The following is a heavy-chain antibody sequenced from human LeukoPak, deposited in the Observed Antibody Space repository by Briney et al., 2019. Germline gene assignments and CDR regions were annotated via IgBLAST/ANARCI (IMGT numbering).Heavy chain of an antibody. CDR1: GFTFGSSA. Sequence: GWSQRVYCAASGFTFGSSAMSSVRQASGKRMEWVSSISGSFTSYADSVKGRFTISRDNSKNTLYLQMNSLRAEDTAKYYCAKDLPGSGWSLDFWGQGTLVTVSS. J-gene: IGHJ4*02. V-gene: IGHV3-23*01. CDR2: ISGSFT. D-gene: IGHD6-19*01. CDR3: AKDLPGSGWSLDF.